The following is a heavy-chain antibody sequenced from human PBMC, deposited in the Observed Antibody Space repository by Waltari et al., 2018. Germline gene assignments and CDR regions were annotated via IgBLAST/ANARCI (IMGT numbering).Heavy chain of an antibody. J-gene: IGHJ6*02. CDR1: GGTFSSYT. Sequence: QVQLVQSGAEVKKPGSSVKVSCKASGGTFSSYTISWVRQAPGQGLEWMGRIIPILGIANYAQKFQGRVTITADKSTSTAYMELSSLRSEDTAVYYCARDYCSSTSCYYYYGMDVWGQGTTVTVSS. D-gene: IGHD2-2*01. CDR3: ARDYCSSTSCYYYYGMDV. V-gene: IGHV1-69*08. CDR2: IIPILGIA.